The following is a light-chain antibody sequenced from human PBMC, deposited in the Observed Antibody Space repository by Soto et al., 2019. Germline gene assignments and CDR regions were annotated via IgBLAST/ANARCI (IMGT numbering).Light chain of an antibody. V-gene: IGKV3-20*01. CDR1: QGVSSSY. CDR3: QQYGSSSWT. CDR2: GAS. Sequence: EIVMTQSPGTLSLSPGERATLSCRASQGVSSSYLAWYQHKPGQAPRLLSYGASSRATGIPDRFSGSGSGTDFTLTISRLETDEFAVYYCQQYGSSSWTFGQGTKVEIK. J-gene: IGKJ1*01.